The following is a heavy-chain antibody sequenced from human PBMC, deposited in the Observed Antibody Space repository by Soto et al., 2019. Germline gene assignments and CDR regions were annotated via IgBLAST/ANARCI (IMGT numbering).Heavy chain of an antibody. V-gene: IGHV4-30-2*06. D-gene: IGHD6-6*01. CDR3: ATGLFGHEDGSYPSPDNWFDP. Sequence: PSETLSLTCSVSGGSINIGSHSWNWIRKSAGTGLEWIGFVYYSGTTYYNAALNSRVTISVDRAKSQFSLQLRSVTAADTAVYLCATGLFGHEDGSYPSPDNWFDPWSQGILVTVSS. CDR1: GGSINIGSHS. CDR2: VYYSGTT. J-gene: IGHJ5*02.